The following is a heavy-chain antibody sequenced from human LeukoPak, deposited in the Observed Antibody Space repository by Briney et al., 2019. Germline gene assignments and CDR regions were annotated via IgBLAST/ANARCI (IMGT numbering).Heavy chain of an antibody. Sequence: ASVKGSCKASGYTFSGYYMHWVRQAPVQGVEWMRWINPSSGGTNYAQKFQGRVTMSRDTSISTAYMELSRLRSDDTAVYYCARDAGDTYFDYWGQGTLVTVSS. CDR1: GYTFSGYY. J-gene: IGHJ4*02. D-gene: IGHD3-16*01. V-gene: IGHV1-2*02. CDR2: INPSSGGT. CDR3: ARDAGDTYFDY.